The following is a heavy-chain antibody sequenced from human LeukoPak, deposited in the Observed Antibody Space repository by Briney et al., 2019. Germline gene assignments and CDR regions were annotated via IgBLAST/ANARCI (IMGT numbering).Heavy chain of an antibody. J-gene: IGHJ3*02. V-gene: IGHV4-39*01. CDR2: IYYSGST. Sequence: PSETLSLTCTVSGGSLSSSSYYWGWIRQPPGKGLEWIGSIYYSGSTYYNPSLKSRVTISVDTSKNQFSLKLSSVTAADTAVYYCARHSYSSSSRGMGAFDIWGQGTMVTVSS. CDR1: GGSLSSSSYY. D-gene: IGHD6-6*01. CDR3: ARHSYSSSSRGMGAFDI.